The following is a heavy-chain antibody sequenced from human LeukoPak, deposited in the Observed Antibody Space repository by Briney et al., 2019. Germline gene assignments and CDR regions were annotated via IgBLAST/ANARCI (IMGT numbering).Heavy chain of an antibody. CDR3: ARGEDAGDY. V-gene: IGHV1-46*04. CDR2: INHNGESA. D-gene: IGHD2-15*01. Sequence: ASVKVSCKASGYSFTTYHMHWVRQAPGQGLEWVGIINHNGESASYAPKLRGRVTMTRDASTNTVSMELSSPKFEDTAVYYCARGEDAGDYWGQGTLVTVSS. J-gene: IGHJ4*02. CDR1: GYSFTTYH.